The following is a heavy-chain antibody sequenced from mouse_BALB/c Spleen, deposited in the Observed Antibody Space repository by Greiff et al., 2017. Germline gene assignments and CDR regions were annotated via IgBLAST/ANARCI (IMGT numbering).Heavy chain of an antibody. CDR3: ARLRRGAMDY. V-gene: IGHV5-17*02. CDR1: GFTFSSFG. J-gene: IGHJ4*01. D-gene: IGHD1-1*01. CDR2: ISSGSSTI. Sequence: EVQLVESGGGLVQPGGSRKLSCAASGFTFSSFGMHWVRQAPEKGLEWVAYISSGSSTIYYADTVKGRFTISRDNPKNTLFLQMTSLRSEDTAMYYCARLRRGAMDYWGQGTSVTVSS.